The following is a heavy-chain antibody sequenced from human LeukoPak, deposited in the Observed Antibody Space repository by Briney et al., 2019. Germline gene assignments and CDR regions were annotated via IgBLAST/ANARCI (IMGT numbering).Heavy chain of an antibody. J-gene: IGHJ6*03. CDR3: AKGQSYYYYYYMDV. CDR2: ISGSGGST. Sequence: PGGSLRLSCAASGFTFSSYAMSWVRQAPGKGLEWVSGISGSGGSTYYADSVKGRFTISRDNSKNTLYLQMNSLRAEDTAAYYCAKGQSYYYYYYMDVWGKGTTVTVSS. V-gene: IGHV3-23*01. CDR1: GFTFSSYA.